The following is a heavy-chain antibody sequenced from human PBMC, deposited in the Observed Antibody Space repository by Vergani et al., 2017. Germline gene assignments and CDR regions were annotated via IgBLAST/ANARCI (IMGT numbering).Heavy chain of an antibody. CDR1: GFPFRSYA. CDR3: AREGTVVVVAATPVSGMDV. V-gene: IGHV3-23*04. J-gene: IGHJ6*02. CDR2: ISGSGGST. D-gene: IGHD2-15*01. Sequence: VQLVESGGGLVQPGGSLRLSCAASGFPFRSYAMSWVRQAPGKGLEWVSAISGSGGSTDYADSVKGRFTISRDNSKNTLYLQMNSLRAEDTAVYYCAREGTVVVVAATPVSGMDVWGQGTTVTVSS.